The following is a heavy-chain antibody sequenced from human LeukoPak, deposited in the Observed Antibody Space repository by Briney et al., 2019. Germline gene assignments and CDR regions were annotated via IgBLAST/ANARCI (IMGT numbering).Heavy chain of an antibody. D-gene: IGHD6-13*01. CDR1: GHTFTNYG. V-gene: IGHV1-69*13. CDR2: IIPIFGTA. J-gene: IGHJ5*02. Sequence: SVKVSCKASGHTFTNYGITWVRQAPGQGLEWMGGIIPIFGTANYAQKFQGRVTITADESTSTAYMELSSLRSEDTAVYYCARDSSWHEYNWFDPWGQGTLVTVSS. CDR3: ARDSSWHEYNWFDP.